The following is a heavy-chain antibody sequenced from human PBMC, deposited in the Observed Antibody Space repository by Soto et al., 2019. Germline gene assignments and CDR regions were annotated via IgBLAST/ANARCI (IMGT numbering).Heavy chain of an antibody. CDR1: VYTLTSYY. CDR3: ARDRDDCSSTSCLWPYYYYYYMDV. V-gene: IGHV1-46*03. Sequence: ASVTVSCKASVYTLTSYYIHWVRQAPGQGLEWMGIINPSGGSTSYAQKFQGRVTMTRDTSTSTVYMELSSLRSEDTAVYYCARDRDDCSSTSCLWPYYYYYYMDVWGKGTTVTVSS. CDR2: INPSGGST. J-gene: IGHJ6*03. D-gene: IGHD2-2*01.